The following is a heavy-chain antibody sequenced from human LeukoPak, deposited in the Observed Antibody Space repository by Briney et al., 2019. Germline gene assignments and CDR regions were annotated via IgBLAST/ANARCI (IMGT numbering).Heavy chain of an antibody. CDR2: ISGSGGST. Sequence: GGSLRLSCAASGFTFSSYAMSWVRQAPGKGLEWVSAISGSGGSTYYADSVKGRFTISRDNSKNTLYLQMNSLRAEDTAVYYCAKNPNQYSSSWCSDWGQGTLVTVSS. J-gene: IGHJ4*02. CDR3: AKNPNQYSSSWCSD. CDR1: GFTFSSYA. D-gene: IGHD6-13*01. V-gene: IGHV3-23*01.